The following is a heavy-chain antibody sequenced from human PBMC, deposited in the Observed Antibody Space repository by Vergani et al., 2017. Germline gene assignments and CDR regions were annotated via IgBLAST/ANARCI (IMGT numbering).Heavy chain of an antibody. V-gene: IGHV4-31*03. CDR2: IYYRGST. CDR1: GGSISSGGYY. J-gene: IGHJ6*03. Sequence: QVQLQESGPGLVKPSQTLSLTCTVSGGSISSGGYYWSWIRQHPGKGLEWIGYIYYRGSTYYNPSLKSRVTISVDTSKNQFSLKLSSVTAADTAVYYCAIVYCSMAGDVPYYYYMDVWGKGTTVTVSS. D-gene: IGHD2-2*01. CDR3: AIVYCSMAGDVPYYYYMDV.